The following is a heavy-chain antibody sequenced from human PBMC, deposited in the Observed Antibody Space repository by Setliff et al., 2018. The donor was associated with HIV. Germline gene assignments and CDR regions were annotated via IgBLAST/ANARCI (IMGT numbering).Heavy chain of an antibody. J-gene: IGHJ4*02. CDR1: PGSISVYY. CDR3: ARGRGRAPLSYYFDS. D-gene: IGHD2-15*01. CDR2: VSYSGSV. Sequence: ASETLSLTCTVPPGSISVYYWTWVRQPPGRGLEWVGYVSYSGSVSYNPSLNSRVTMSIDASRDQFSLKLNSVTVADTAIYYCARGRGRAPLSYYFDSWGQGRLVTSPQ. V-gene: IGHV4-59*01.